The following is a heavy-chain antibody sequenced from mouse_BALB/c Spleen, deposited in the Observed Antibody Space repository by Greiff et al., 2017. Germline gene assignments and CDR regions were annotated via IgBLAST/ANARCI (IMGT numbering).Heavy chain of an antibody. Sequence: EVKVVEPGAALVQPGGSRKLSCAASGFTFSSFGMHWVRQAPEKGLEWVAYISSGSSTIYYADTLKGRFTLSRDNPKNTLFLQMTVVRSEDTAMYYCARELTGYFDYWGQGTTLTVSS. V-gene: IGHV5-17*02. CDR3: ARELTGYFDY. CDR1: GFTFSSFG. J-gene: IGHJ2*01. D-gene: IGHD4-1*01. CDR2: ISSGSSTI.